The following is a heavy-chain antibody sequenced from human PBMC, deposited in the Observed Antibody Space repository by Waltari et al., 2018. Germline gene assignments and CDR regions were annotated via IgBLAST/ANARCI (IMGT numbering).Heavy chain of an antibody. CDR1: GGTFSSYA. CDR3: ARGPKGYYYYGMDV. J-gene: IGHJ6*02. Sequence: QVQLVQSGAEVKKPGSSVKVSCKASGGTFSSYAISWVRQAPGQGLEWMGGIIPIFGTANYAQKCQGRVTITTDESTSTAYMELSSLGSEDTAVYYCARGPKGYYYYGMDVWGQGTTVTVSS. V-gene: IGHV1-69*05. CDR2: IIPIFGTA.